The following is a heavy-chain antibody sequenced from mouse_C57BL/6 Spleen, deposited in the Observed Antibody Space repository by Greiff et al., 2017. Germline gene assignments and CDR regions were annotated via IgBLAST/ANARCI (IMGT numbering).Heavy chain of an antibody. CDR3: TTVGKGAMCS. Sequence: EVKLMESGAELVRPGASVKLSCTASGFNIKDDYMHWVKQRPEQGLEWIGWIDPENGDTEYASKFQGKATITADTSSNTAYLQLSSLTSEDTAVSSCTTVGKGAMCSWGPGPSVTVSS. CDR2: IDPENGDT. J-gene: IGHJ4*01. D-gene: IGHD2-1*01. CDR1: GFNIKDDY. V-gene: IGHV14-4*01.